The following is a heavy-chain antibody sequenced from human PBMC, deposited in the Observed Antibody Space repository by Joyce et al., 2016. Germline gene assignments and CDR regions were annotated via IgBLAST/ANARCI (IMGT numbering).Heavy chain of an antibody. Sequence: QVQLQQSGPGLVKASQTLSLTCAISGDSVSGNNVAWNWIRQSPSRGLEWLGRTYYRSKWYNNSAVSMRSRISINPDTSKNQFSLHLNSVTPEDTAIYYCARGSCSCGSCYHINWGQGTLVTVSS. D-gene: IGHD2-15*01. CDR2: TYYRSKWYN. CDR3: ARGSCSCGSCYHIN. CDR1: GDSVSGNNVA. J-gene: IGHJ4*02. V-gene: IGHV6-1*01.